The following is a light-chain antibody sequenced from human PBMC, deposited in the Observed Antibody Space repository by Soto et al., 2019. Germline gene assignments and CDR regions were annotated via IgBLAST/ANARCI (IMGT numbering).Light chain of an antibody. Sequence: EIVLTQSPATLSLSPGERATLSCRASQGVSSYLAWYQQKPGQAPRLLIYDASNRATGIPARFSGSGPGTDFTLTISSLEPEDFAVYYCQQRSNWQLTFGPGTKVDIK. CDR2: DAS. CDR1: QGVSSY. J-gene: IGKJ3*01. CDR3: QQRSNWQLT. V-gene: IGKV3D-11*01.